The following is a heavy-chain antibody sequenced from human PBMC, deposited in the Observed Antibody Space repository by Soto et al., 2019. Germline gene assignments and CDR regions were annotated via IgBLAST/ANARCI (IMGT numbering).Heavy chain of an antibody. Sequence: QVQLQESGPGLVKPSETLSLTCTVFGVSISNYYWSWIRQPPGKGLEWIGYIYYSGSTNYNPSLKSRVTISLDTSKNQFSLKLSSVTAADTAVYYCAREKCSGGICSPYYYYGMDVWGQGTTVTVSS. CDR2: IYYSGST. V-gene: IGHV4-59*01. J-gene: IGHJ6*02. D-gene: IGHD2-15*01. CDR3: AREKCSGGICSPYYYYGMDV. CDR1: GVSISNYY.